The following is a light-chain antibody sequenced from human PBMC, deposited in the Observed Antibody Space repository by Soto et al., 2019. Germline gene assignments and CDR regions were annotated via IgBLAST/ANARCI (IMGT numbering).Light chain of an antibody. V-gene: IGLV1-44*01. CDR1: SSNIGSNT. Sequence: QPVLTQPPSASGTPGQRVTISCSGSSSNIGSNTVNWYQQLPGTAPKLLIYSNNQRPSGVPDRFSGSKSGPSASLAISGLQSEDEADYYCAAWDDSLNAWVFGGGTKLTVL. J-gene: IGLJ3*02. CDR3: AAWDDSLNAWV. CDR2: SNN.